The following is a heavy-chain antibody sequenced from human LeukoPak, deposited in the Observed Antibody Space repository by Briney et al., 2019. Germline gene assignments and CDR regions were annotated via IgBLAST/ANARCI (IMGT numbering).Heavy chain of an antibody. CDR2: ISSDGGST. D-gene: IGHD4-23*01. J-gene: IGHJ1*01. CDR3: VKAGDCVGNSGYFHH. CDR1: GFTFSSYA. Sequence: PGGSLRLSCSASGFTFSSYAMHWVRQAPGKGLEYVSAISSDGGSTYYADSVKGRFTLSRDNSKNTLYLQMSSLRAEDTAVYYCVKAGDCVGNSGYFHHWGQGTLVTVSS. V-gene: IGHV3-64D*06.